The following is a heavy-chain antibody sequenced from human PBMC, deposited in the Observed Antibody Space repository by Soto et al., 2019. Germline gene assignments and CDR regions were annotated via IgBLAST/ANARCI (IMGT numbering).Heavy chain of an antibody. CDR3: ARGGMVRGAKGGGWFDP. D-gene: IGHD3-10*01. J-gene: IGHJ5*02. V-gene: IGHV3-33*01. CDR2: IWYDGSNK. CDR1: GFTFSSYG. Sequence: QVQLVESGGGVVQPGRSLRLSCAASGFTFSSYGMHWVRQAPGKGLEWVAVIWYDGSNKYYADSVKGRFTISRDNSKNTLYLQMNSLRAEDTAVYYCARGGMVRGAKGGGWFDPWGQGTLVTVSS.